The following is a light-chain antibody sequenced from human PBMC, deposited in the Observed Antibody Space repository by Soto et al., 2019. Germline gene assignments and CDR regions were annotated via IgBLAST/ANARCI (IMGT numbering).Light chain of an antibody. CDR2: GAS. CDR3: QQYGTPRSVT. Sequence: EIQMTKSTSSRSASVGGAVTSACRASQGISNYLAWYQQKPGQTPRLIIYGASGRADGIPHRFSGSGFGTDFTLTISKVEPEDFAVYYCQQYGTPRSVTFGQGTRLEIK. V-gene: IGKV3-20*01. CDR1: QGISNY. J-gene: IGKJ5*01.